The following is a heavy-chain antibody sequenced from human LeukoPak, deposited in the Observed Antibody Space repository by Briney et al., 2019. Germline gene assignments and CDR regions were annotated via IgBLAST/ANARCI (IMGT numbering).Heavy chain of an antibody. CDR2: IYPGDSDT. Sequence: GESLKISCKGSGYSFTSYWIGWVRQMPGKGLEWMGIIYPGDSDTRYSTSFQGQVTISADKSISTAYLQWSSLKASDTAMYYCARFSYDDQVNWNYYYGMDVWGQGTTVTVSS. CDR1: GYSFTSYW. J-gene: IGHJ6*02. CDR3: ARFSYDDQVNWNYYYGMDV. D-gene: IGHD1-1*01. V-gene: IGHV5-51*01.